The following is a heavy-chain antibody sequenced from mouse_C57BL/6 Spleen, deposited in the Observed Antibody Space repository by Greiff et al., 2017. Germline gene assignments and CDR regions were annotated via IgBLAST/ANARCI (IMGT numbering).Heavy chain of an antibody. J-gene: IGHJ4*01. V-gene: IGHV2-5*01. CDR1: GFSLTSYG. D-gene: IGHD1-1*01. Sequence: VQLQQPGPGLVQPSQSLSITCTVSGFSLTSYGVHWVRQSPGKGLEWLGVIWRGGSTDYNAAFMSRLSITKDNSKSQVFFKMNSLQADDTAIYYCAKNYYGSDYAMDYWGQGTSVTVSS. CDR3: AKNYYGSDYAMDY. CDR2: IWRGGST.